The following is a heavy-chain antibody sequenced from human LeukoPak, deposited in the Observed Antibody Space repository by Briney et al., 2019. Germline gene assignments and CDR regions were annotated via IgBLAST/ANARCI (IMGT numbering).Heavy chain of an antibody. CDR2: IRVGGET. CDR3: AREGSSGWYVGDAFDI. J-gene: IGHJ3*02. D-gene: IGHD6-19*01. Sequence: TGGSLRPSCAASGFTFSGADMHWVRQAPGKGLEWVSGIRVGGETYYADSVKGRFTISRDNSENTLYLQMSGLRAEDTAVYHCAREGSSGWYVGDAFDIWGQGTMVTVSS. V-gene: IGHV3-23*01. CDR1: GFTFSGAD.